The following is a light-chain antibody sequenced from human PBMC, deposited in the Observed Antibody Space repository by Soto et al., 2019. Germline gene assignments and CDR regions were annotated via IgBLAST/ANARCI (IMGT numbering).Light chain of an antibody. CDR3: QQYYSYPWT. CDR2: AAS. J-gene: IGKJ1*01. Sequence: AIRMTQSPSSLSASTGDRVTITCRASQGISSYLAWYQQKPGKAPKLLIYAASTLQSGVPSRFSGSGSGPDFTLTISCLQSEDFATYSCQQYYSYPWTFGQGTKVEIK. CDR1: QGISSY. V-gene: IGKV1-8*01.